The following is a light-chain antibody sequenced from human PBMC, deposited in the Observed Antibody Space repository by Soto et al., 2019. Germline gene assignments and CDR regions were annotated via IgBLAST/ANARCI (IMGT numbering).Light chain of an antibody. Sequence: EIVLTQSPATLSLSPGQRATLSCRASQNIRSYLAWYQQKPGQAPRLLIYDTSNRATGIPARFSGSGSGTDFTLTISRLEPEDFAVYYCQQRSNWPLTFGGGTKVEIK. CDR2: DTS. CDR3: QQRSNWPLT. J-gene: IGKJ4*01. CDR1: QNIRSY. V-gene: IGKV3-11*01.